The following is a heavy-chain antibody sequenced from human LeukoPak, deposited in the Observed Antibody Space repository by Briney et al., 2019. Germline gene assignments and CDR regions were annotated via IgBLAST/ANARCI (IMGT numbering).Heavy chain of an antibody. CDR3: ARTEDYYGSGSHFDY. V-gene: IGHV4-30-4*08. CDR1: GGSISSGSYY. Sequence: SETLSLTCTVSGGSISSGSYYWSWIRQPPGKGLEWIGYIYYSGSTYYNPSLKSRVTISVDTSKNQFSLKLSSVTAADTAVYYCARTEDYYGSGSHFDYWGQGTLVTVSS. J-gene: IGHJ4*02. CDR2: IYYSGST. D-gene: IGHD3-10*01.